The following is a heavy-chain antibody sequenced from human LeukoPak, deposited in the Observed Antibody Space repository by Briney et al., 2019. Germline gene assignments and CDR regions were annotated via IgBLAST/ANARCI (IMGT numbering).Heavy chain of an antibody. Sequence: GGSLRLSCAASGFTFSSYSMNWVRQAPGKGLEWASSISSSSSYIYYADSVKGRFTISRDNAKNSLYLQMNSLRAEDTAVYYCARETYYYDSSGFCGYWGQGTLVTVS. V-gene: IGHV3-21*01. D-gene: IGHD3-22*01. CDR1: GFTFSSYS. CDR2: ISSSSSYI. J-gene: IGHJ4*02. CDR3: ARETYYYDSSGFCGY.